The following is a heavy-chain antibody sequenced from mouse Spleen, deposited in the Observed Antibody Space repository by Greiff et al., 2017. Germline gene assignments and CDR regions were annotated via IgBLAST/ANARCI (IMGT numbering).Heavy chain of an antibody. D-gene: IGHD3-1*01. Sequence: VQLQQPGAELVKPGALVKISCKASGYTFTSYDINWVKQRPGQGLEWIGWIYPGDGSTKYNEKFKGKATLTADKSSSTAYMQLSSLTSENSAVYFCARGSGYVGDAMDYWGQGTSVTVSS. CDR3: ARGSGYVGDAMDY. CDR1: GYTFTSYD. J-gene: IGHJ4*01. CDR2: IYPGDGST. V-gene: IGHV1S56*01.